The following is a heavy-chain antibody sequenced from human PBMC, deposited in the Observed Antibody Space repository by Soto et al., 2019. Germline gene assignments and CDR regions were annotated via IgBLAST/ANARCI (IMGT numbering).Heavy chain of an antibody. CDR2: INHSGST. D-gene: IGHD4-17*01. J-gene: IGHJ4*02. Sequence: QVQLQQWGAGLLKPSETLSLTCAVYGGSFSGYYWSWIRQPPGKGLEWIGEINHSGSTNYNPSLKSRVTISVDTSKNQFSLKLSSVTAADTAVYYCARGGRDYGRLRLGFFYWGQGTLVTVSS. V-gene: IGHV4-34*01. CDR1: GGSFSGYY. CDR3: ARGGRDYGRLRLGFFY.